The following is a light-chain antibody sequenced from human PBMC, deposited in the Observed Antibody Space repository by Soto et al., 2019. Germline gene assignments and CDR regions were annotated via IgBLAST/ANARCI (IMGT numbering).Light chain of an antibody. J-gene: IGLJ1*01. CDR2: EGS. Sequence: QSALTQPASVSGSPGQSITISCTGTSSDVGSYTRVSWYQQHPGKAPKLLIYEGSKRPSGVSNRFSGSKSGNTAYLTISGLQAEDEADYYCCSYAGSSTYVFGTGTKVTVL. CDR3: CSYAGSSTYV. CDR1: SSDVGSYTR. V-gene: IGLV2-23*01.